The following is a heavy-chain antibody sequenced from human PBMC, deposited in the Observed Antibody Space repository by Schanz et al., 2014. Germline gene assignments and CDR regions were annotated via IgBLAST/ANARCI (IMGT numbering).Heavy chain of an antibody. CDR3: AREVGGSFGQPY. CDR1: GFTFSAYW. D-gene: IGHD1-26*01. J-gene: IGHJ4*02. V-gene: IGHV3-7*01. Sequence: EVQLVESGGGLVQPGGSLRLSCAASGFTFSAYWMTWVRQAPGKGLDWVGIIKPDGSEKFYVDSVKGRFTISRDNAKNLMYLHLNSLRAEDTAVYYCAREVGGSFGQPYWGQGALVTVSS. CDR2: IKPDGSEK.